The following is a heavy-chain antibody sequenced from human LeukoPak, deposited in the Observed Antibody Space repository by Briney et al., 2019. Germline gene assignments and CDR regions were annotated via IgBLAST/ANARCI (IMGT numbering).Heavy chain of an antibody. D-gene: IGHD2-15*01. CDR1: GCTFSSYE. Sequence: GGSLRLSCAVSGCTFSSYEMNWVRQAPGKGLEWVSYISSSGSNMYYADSVKGRFTISRDNAKNSLYLQMDSLRAEDTAVYYCARDNIRYSVDFWGQGTLVIVSS. J-gene: IGHJ4*02. CDR2: ISSSGSNM. CDR3: ARDNIRYSVDF. V-gene: IGHV3-48*03.